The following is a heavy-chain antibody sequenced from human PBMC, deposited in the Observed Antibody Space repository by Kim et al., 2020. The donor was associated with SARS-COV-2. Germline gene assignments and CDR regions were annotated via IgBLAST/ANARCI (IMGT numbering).Heavy chain of an antibody. V-gene: IGHV3-21*01. Sequence: VKGRFTISRDNAKNSLYLQMNSLRAEDTAVYYCASLAIMGSTAIRFPFDYWGQGTLVTVSS. D-gene: IGHD5-18*01. CDR3: ASLAIMGSTAIRFPFDY. J-gene: IGHJ4*02.